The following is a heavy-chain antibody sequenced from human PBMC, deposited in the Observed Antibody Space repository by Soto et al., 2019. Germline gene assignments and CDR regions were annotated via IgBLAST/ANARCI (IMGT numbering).Heavy chain of an antibody. Sequence: SETLSLTCAVYGGSFSGYYWSWIRQPPGKGLEWIGEINHSGSTNYNPSLKSRVTISVDTSKNQFSLKLSSVTAADTAVYYCARGKVLRFLEWLGDRRRKEYYMDVWGKGTTVTVSS. CDR2: INHSGST. CDR3: ARGKVLRFLEWLGDRRRKEYYMDV. CDR1: GGSFSGYY. V-gene: IGHV4-34*01. D-gene: IGHD3-3*01. J-gene: IGHJ6*03.